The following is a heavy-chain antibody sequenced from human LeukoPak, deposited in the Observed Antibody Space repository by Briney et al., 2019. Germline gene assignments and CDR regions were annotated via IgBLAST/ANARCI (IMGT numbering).Heavy chain of an antibody. CDR1: GGTFNSYA. D-gene: IGHD3-16*01. CDR3: ARVGRGLDY. Sequence: SVKVSCKASGGTFNSYAISWVRQAPGQGLECMGGIIPIFGTANYAQKFQGRVTITTDESTSTAYMELSSLRSEDTAVYYCARVGRGLDYWGQGTLVTVSS. CDR2: IIPIFGTA. J-gene: IGHJ4*02. V-gene: IGHV1-69*05.